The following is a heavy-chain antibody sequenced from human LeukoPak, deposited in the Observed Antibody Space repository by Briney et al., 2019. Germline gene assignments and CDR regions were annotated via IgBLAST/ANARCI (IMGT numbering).Heavy chain of an antibody. CDR1: GGSITSSGYY. CDR2: IYYSGTT. Sequence: NSSETLSLTCTVSGGSITSSGYYWGWIRQPPGKGLEWIGTIYYSGTTYYNPSLKSRVTISVDTSKNHFSLRLNSVTAADTAVYYCARRTGSRLPNWFDPWGQGTLVTVSS. J-gene: IGHJ5*02. V-gene: IGHV4-39*01. D-gene: IGHD3-10*01. CDR3: ARRTGSRLPNWFDP.